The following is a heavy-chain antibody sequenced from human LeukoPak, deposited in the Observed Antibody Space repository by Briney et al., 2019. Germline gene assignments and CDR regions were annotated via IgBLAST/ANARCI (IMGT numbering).Heavy chain of an antibody. D-gene: IGHD3-22*01. CDR2: ISSSSSTI. V-gene: IGHV3-48*01. J-gene: IGHJ4*02. CDR3: ARVLHKRNYDSSTYYGY. Sequence: GGSLRLSCAASGFTFSNAWMSWVRQAPGKGLEWVSYISSSSSTIYYADSVKGRFTISRDNAKNSLYLQMSSLRAEDTAVYYCARVLHKRNYDSSTYYGYWGQGTLVTVSS. CDR1: GFTFSNAW.